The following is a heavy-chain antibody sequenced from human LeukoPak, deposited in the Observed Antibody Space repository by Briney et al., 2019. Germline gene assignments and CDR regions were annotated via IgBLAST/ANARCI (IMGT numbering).Heavy chain of an antibody. CDR2: IWYDGSNK. D-gene: IGHD6-6*01. V-gene: IGHV3-33*01. CDR1: GFTFSSYG. J-gene: IGHJ4*02. CDR3: ARVAAAYSSSTDFDY. Sequence: PGGSLRLSCAASGFTFSSYGMHWVRQAPGKGLEWVAVIWYDGSNKYYADSVKGRFTISRDNSKNTLYLQMNSLRAEDTAVYYCARVAAAYSSSTDFDYWGQETLVTVSS.